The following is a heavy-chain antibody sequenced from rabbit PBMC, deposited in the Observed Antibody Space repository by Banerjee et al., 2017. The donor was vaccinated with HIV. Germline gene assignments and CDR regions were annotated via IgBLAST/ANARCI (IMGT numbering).Heavy chain of an antibody. Sequence: QEQLVESGGGLVQPEGSLTLTCTVSGFDFSINYVMRWVRQAPGKGLEWIGYIDPVFGITYYANWVNGRFSISRENAQNTVFLQMTSLTAADTATYFCARDGTGGSYFALWGQGTLVTVS. CDR3: ARDGTGGSYFAL. CDR2: IDPVFGIT. D-gene: IGHD8-1*01. J-gene: IGHJ6*01. CDR1: GFDFSINYV. V-gene: IGHV1S47*01.